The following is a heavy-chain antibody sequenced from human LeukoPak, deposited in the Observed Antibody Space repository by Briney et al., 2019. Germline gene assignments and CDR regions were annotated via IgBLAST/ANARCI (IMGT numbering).Heavy chain of an antibody. CDR1: GFIFSIYG. CDR2: ISGSGGST. Sequence: PGGSLRLSCAASGFIFSIYGMSWVRQAPGKGLEWVAGISGSGGSTYYADSVKGRFTISRDNAKNSLYLQMNSLRAEDTAVYYCARTVSSTTVTTDYFYYMDVWGKETTVTVSS. CDR3: ARTVSSTTVTTDYFYYMDV. D-gene: IGHD4-17*01. J-gene: IGHJ6*03. V-gene: IGHV3-23*01.